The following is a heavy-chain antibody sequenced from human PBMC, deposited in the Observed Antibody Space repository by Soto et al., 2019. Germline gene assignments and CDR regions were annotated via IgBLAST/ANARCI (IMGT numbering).Heavy chain of an antibody. J-gene: IGHJ4*02. D-gene: IGHD6-13*01. V-gene: IGHV3-30*04. Sequence: GGSLRLSCAASGFTFSYYAMHWLRQAPGKGLEWVAVISDDSSQKYYADSVKGRFTISRDSSKNTLYLQMNSLRAEDTAVYYWTGAKRRSWHNFDYCGKGTLGTVSS. CDR3: TGAKRRSWHNFDY. CDR1: GFTFSYYA. CDR2: ISDDSSQK.